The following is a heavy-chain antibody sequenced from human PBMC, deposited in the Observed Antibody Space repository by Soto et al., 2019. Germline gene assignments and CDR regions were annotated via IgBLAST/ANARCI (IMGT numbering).Heavy chain of an antibody. J-gene: IGHJ4*02. CDR2: TYYRSKWYS. CDR1: GDSVSSTSAA. CDR3: ARGSYYSGWV. Sequence: LSQTLSLTCPISGDSVSSTSAAWSWISQSPSRGLEWLGRTYYRSKWYSDYAVSVKSRITINPDTSKNQFSLQLNSVTPEDTAVYYCARGSYYSGWVWGQGTLVTVSS. D-gene: IGHD6-19*01. V-gene: IGHV6-1*01.